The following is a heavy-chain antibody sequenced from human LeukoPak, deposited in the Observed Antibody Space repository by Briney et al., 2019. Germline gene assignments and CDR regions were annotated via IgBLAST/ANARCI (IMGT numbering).Heavy chain of an antibody. CDR3: ARWDRVDIAATNDDY. Sequence: ASLKVSSKALGYTFTPYTISWVRRAPGQGLEWMGWISVYNGNTNTALKFQGRVTMTADRSTSTAYMELRSLTSDDTAVYYCARWDRVDIAATNDDYWGQGTLVTVSS. J-gene: IGHJ4*02. D-gene: IGHD5-12*01. CDR2: ISVYNGNT. V-gene: IGHV1-18*04. CDR1: GYTFTPYT.